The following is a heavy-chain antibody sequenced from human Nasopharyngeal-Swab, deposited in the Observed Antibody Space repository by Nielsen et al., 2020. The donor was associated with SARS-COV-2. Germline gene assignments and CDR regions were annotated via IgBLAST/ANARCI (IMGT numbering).Heavy chain of an antibody. CDR2: IKSKTDGGTT. V-gene: IGHV3-15*01. D-gene: IGHD3-22*01. CDR1: GFTFSNAW. Sequence: GESLKISCAASGFTFSNAWMSWVRQAPGKGLEWVGRIKSKTDGGTTDYVAPVKGRFTISRDDSKNTLYLQMDSLKTEDTAVYYCTTSGYDSTSDAFDIWGQGTMVTVSS. CDR3: TTSGYDSTSDAFDI. J-gene: IGHJ3*02.